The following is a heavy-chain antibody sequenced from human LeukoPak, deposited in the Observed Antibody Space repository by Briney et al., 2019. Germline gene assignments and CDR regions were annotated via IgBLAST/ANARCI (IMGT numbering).Heavy chain of an antibody. CDR2: INHSGST. V-gene: IGHV4-34*09. CDR1: GGSFSGYY. D-gene: IGHD3-16*02. J-gene: IGHJ4*02. CDR3: ARAVGHDYVWGSYRVYFDY. Sequence: SETLSLTCAVYGGSFSGYYWSWIRQPPGKGLEWIGEINHSGSTNYNPSLKSRVTISVDTSKNQFSLKLSSVTAADTAVYYCARAVGHDYVWGSYRVYFDYWGQGTLATVSS.